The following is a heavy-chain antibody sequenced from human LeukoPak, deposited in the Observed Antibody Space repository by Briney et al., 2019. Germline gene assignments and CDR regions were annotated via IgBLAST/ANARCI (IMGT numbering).Heavy chain of an antibody. CDR3: ARPQIGAGSRGGYYYYGMDV. V-gene: IGHV3-48*01. J-gene: IGHJ6*02. CDR2: ISSSSSTI. CDR1: GFTFSSYS. Sequence: PGGSLRLSCAASGFTFSSYSMNWVRQAPGKGLEWVSYISSSSSTIYYADSVKGRFTISRDNARNSLHLQMNSLRAEDTAVYYCARPQIGAGSRGGYYYYGMDVWGQGTTVTVSS. D-gene: IGHD6-19*01.